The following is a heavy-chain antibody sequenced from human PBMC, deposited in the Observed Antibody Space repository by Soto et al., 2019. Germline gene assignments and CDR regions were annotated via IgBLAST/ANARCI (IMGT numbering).Heavy chain of an antibody. V-gene: IGHV1-69*02. CDR2: IIPMFGIA. CDR1: GGASSTYT. J-gene: IGHJ4*02. CDR3: ARATPVPTYFFDS. Sequence: QVQLVQSGAEVKKPGSSVKVSCTASGGASSTYTISWLRQTPGQGLEWMGRIIPMFGIAKYPQKFQDRLTITADRSSHTAYMELGSLRSADTAVYYCARATPVPTYFFDSWGQGTLLTVSS. D-gene: IGHD4-17*01.